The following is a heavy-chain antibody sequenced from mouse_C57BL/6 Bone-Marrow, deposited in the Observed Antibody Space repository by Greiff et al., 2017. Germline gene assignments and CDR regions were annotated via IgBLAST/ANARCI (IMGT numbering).Heavy chain of an antibody. D-gene: IGHD5-1*01. CDR2: IDPENGDT. CDR3: TTLTYYFDY. CDR1: GFNIKDDY. V-gene: IGHV14-4*01. Sequence: EVQLQQSGAELVRPGASVKLSCTASGFNIKDDYMHWVKQRPEKGLEWIGWIDPENGDTEYASKFQGKATITADTSSNTAYLQLSSLTSEDTAVYYCTTLTYYFDYWGQGTTLTVSS. J-gene: IGHJ2*01.